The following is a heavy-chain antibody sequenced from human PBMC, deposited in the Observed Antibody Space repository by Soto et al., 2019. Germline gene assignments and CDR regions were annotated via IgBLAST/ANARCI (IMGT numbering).Heavy chain of an antibody. CDR3: ARGFWRSYFDY. D-gene: IGHD3-3*01. CDR2: FHYSGST. Sequence: SETLSLTCTVSGGTISNRDSYWGWNRQHTGKGLEWIGSFHYSGSTYYNPSLMSRVTIPVDTSKNQLSLRVTSVTAADTAVYSCARGFWRSYFDYWGQGNLVTVSS. CDR1: GGTISNRDSY. J-gene: IGHJ4*02. V-gene: IGHV4-39*01.